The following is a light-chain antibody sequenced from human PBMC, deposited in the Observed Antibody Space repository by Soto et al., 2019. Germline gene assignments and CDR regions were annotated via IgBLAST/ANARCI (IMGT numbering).Light chain of an antibody. CDR1: QSINTW. CDR2: DAS. J-gene: IGKJ2*01. Sequence: DIPMTQSPSTLSASVGDRVTITCRASQSINTWVAWYQQKPGKAPNVLIYDASNLESGVPSRFSGSGSGTEFTLTISSLQPDDFATYYCQQYNSDLYTFGQGTKLEIK. CDR3: QQYNSDLYT. V-gene: IGKV1-5*01.